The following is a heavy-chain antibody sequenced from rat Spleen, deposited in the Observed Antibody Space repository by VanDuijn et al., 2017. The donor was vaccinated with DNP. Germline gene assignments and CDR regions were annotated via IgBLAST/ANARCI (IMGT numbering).Heavy chain of an antibody. CDR2: IWSGGST. CDR3: TSINYGGYSDY. CDR1: GFSLTSNS. V-gene: IGHV2-1*01. J-gene: IGHJ2*01. D-gene: IGHD1-11*01. Sequence: QVQLKESGPGLVQPSQTLSLTCTVSGFSLTSNSVHWVRQPPGKGLEWVGAIWSGGSTDYNSALKSRLSISRDTSKSQVFLKMNRLQTEYTAIYFCTSINYGGYSDYWGQGVMVTVSS.